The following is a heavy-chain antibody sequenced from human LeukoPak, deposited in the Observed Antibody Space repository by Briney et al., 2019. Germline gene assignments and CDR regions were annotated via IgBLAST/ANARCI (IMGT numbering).Heavy chain of an antibody. CDR3: ARPMTTVTTSWFDP. CDR1: GYTFTGYY. J-gene: IGHJ5*02. CDR2: INPNSGGT. Sequence: GASVKVSCKASGYTFTGYYMHWVRQAPGQGLEWMGWINPNSGGTNYAQKFQGRVTMTRDTSISTAYKELSRLRSDDTAVYYCARPMTTVTTSWFDPWGQGTLVTVSS. D-gene: IGHD4-11*01. V-gene: IGHV1-2*02.